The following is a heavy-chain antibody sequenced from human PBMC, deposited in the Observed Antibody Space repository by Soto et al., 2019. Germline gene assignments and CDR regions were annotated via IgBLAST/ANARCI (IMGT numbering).Heavy chain of an antibody. D-gene: IGHD2-8*01. CDR2: ISGSGGST. CDR1: GFTFSSYA. CDR3: AKSSVIRGYYYYGMDV. Sequence: GGSLRLSCAASGFTFSSYAMSWVRQAPGKGLEWVSAISGSGGSTYYADSVKGRFTISRDNSKNTLYLQMNSLRAEDTAVYYCAKSSVIRGYYYYGMDVWGKGTTVTVSS. V-gene: IGHV3-23*01. J-gene: IGHJ6*04.